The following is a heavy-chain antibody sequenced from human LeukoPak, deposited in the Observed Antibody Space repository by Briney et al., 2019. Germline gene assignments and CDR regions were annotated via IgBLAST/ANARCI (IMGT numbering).Heavy chain of an antibody. CDR1: GGSFSGYY. CDR3: GGGVGRLFYDGRGLYSLDY. CDR2: INHSGST. D-gene: IGHD3-22*01. Sequence: SETLSLTCAVYGGSFSGYYLSWIRQPPGKGLEWIGEINHSGSTNYNPSLKSRVTISVDTSKNQFSLKLSSVTAADTAVYYCGGGVGRLFYDGRGLYSLDYGGQGPLSPVSS. J-gene: IGHJ4*02. V-gene: IGHV4-34*01.